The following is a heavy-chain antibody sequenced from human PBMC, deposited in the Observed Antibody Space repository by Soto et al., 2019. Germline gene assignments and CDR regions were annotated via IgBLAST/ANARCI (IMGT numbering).Heavy chain of an antibody. CDR2: TSYDGTNK. V-gene: IGHV3-30*18. Sequence: GGSLRLSCEVSGFTFSTHGTHWVRQAPGKGLEWVAGTSYDGTNKYYARSVQGRFTISRENSMKTLYLQMNSLRTEDTAVYYCAKDLSGARWYYDALDVWGQGTTVTVSS. CDR1: GFTFSTHG. J-gene: IGHJ6*02. CDR3: AKDLSGARWYYDALDV. D-gene: IGHD2-15*01.